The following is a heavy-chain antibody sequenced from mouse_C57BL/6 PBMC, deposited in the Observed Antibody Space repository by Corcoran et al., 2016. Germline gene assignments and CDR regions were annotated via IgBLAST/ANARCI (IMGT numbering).Heavy chain of an antibody. J-gene: IGHJ2*01. Sequence: QIQLVQSGPELKKPGETVKISCKASGYTFTTYGMSWVKQAPGKGLKWMGWINTYSGVPTYADDFKGRFAFSLETSASTAYLKINNLKNEDTATYFCARRVGNYEDYFDYWGQGTTLTVSS. CDR2: INTYSGVP. CDR3: ARRVGNYEDYFDY. V-gene: IGHV9-3*01. D-gene: IGHD2-1*01. CDR1: GYTFTTYG.